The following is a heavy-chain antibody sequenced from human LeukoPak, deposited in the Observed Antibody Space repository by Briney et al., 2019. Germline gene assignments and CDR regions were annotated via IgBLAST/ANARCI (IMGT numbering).Heavy chain of an antibody. CDR2: ISGSGDST. V-gene: IGHV3-23*01. D-gene: IGHD4-23*01. J-gene: IGHJ4*02. Sequence: PSETLSLTCAVYGGSFSGDYWSWIRQPPGKGLEWVSAISGSGDSTYYADSVRGRFTISRDNSKNTLFLQMNTLRAEDTAVYYCAAVTPPDYWGQGTLVTVSS. CDR3: AAVTPPDY. CDR1: GGSFSGDY.